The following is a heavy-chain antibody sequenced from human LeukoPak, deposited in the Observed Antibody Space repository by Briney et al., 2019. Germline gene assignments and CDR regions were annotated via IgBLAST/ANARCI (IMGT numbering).Heavy chain of an antibody. CDR2: IRYDGSNK. Sequence: GGSLRLSCAASGFIFSNYAMHWVRQAPGKGLEWVTFIRYDGSNKYYAESVKGRFTISRDNSKNTLYLQMNSLRAEDTAVYYCAKAIHSSSSGVVDYWGQGTLVTVSS. V-gene: IGHV3-30*02. CDR1: GFIFSNYA. CDR3: AKAIHSSSSGVVDY. D-gene: IGHD6-6*01. J-gene: IGHJ4*02.